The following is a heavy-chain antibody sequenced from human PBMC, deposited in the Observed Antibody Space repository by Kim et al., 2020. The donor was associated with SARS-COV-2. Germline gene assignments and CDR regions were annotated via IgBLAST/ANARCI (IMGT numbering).Heavy chain of an antibody. Sequence: SETLSLTCAVYGGSFSSYYWSWIRQPPGKGLEWIGYINHSGSTNSNPSLKSRVTISVDTSKNQFSLKLSSVTAADTAVYYCARDPGVDIVATIGYWGQGTLVTVSS. V-gene: IGHV4-34*01. CDR3: ARDPGVDIVATIGY. CDR2: INHSGST. J-gene: IGHJ4*02. D-gene: IGHD5-12*01. CDR1: GGSFSSYY.